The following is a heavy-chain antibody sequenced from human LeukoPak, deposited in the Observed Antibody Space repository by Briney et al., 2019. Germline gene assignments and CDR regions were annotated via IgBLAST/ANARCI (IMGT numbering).Heavy chain of an antibody. CDR3: ARDPAPTTDDGYSSP. CDR1: GFTFDDYG. Sequence: GGSLRLSCAASGFTFDDYGMSWVRQAPGKGLEWVSGTNWNGGSTGYADSVKGRFTISRDNAKNSLYLQMNSLRAEDTALYYCARDPAPTTDDGYSSPWGREPWSPSPQ. D-gene: IGHD2-2*03. V-gene: IGHV3-20*04. J-gene: IGHJ5*02. CDR2: TNWNGGST.